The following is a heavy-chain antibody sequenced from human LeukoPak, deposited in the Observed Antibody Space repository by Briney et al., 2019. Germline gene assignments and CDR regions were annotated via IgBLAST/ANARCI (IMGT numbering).Heavy chain of an antibody. D-gene: IGHD3-3*01. CDR1: GGSISSYY. CDR2: IYYSGST. Sequence: SETLSLTCTVSGGSISSYYWSWIRQPPGKGLEWIGYIYYSGSTNYNPSLKSRVTISVDTSKNQFSLKLSSVTAADTAVYYCARENYDFWRTPAFDIWGQGTMVTVSS. J-gene: IGHJ3*02. V-gene: IGHV4-59*01. CDR3: ARENYDFWRTPAFDI.